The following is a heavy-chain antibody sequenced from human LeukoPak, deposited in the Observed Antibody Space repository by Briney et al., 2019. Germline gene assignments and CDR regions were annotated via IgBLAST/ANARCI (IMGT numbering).Heavy chain of an antibody. V-gene: IGHV4-4*02. Sequence: KPGGSLRLSCAASGFTFSDFYMSWVRQPPGQGLEWIGEISLAGQTNYNPSLNGRVTMSLDKSSNQLSLNLTSVTAADTATYYCSRESGAFCPFGYWGQGTLVIVSS. D-gene: IGHD1-26*01. CDR2: ISLAGQT. CDR1: GFTFSDFY. J-gene: IGHJ4*02. CDR3: SRESGAFCPFGY.